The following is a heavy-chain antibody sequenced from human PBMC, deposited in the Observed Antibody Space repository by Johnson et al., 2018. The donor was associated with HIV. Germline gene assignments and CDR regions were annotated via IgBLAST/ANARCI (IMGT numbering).Heavy chain of an antibody. CDR3: ARDGPYSGYDENAFDI. CDR2: IYSGGST. V-gene: IGHV3-66*01. CDR1: GFTFSSNY. J-gene: IGHJ3*02. D-gene: IGHD5-12*01. Sequence: VQLVESGGGVVQPGGSLRLSCAASGFTFSSNYMSWVRQAPGKGLEWVSVIYSGGSTGYADSVKGRFTISRDNAKNSLYLQMNSLRAEDTALYYCARDGPYSGYDENAFDIWG.